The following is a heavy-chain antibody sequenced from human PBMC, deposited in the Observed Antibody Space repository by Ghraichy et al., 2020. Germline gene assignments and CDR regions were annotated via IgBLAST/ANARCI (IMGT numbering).Heavy chain of an antibody. V-gene: IGHV3-48*03. J-gene: IGHJ4*02. D-gene: IGHD4-17*01. Sequence: GESLNISCVTSGFTFNSYSLNWVRQAPGKGLEWVSYIHSSGSRIYYADSVKGRFTISRDNAKNSLFLQMNSLRAEDTAVYFCVRDQHYAFDYWGQGTLVTVSS. CDR1: GFTFNSYS. CDR2: IHSSGSRI. CDR3: VRDQHYAFDY.